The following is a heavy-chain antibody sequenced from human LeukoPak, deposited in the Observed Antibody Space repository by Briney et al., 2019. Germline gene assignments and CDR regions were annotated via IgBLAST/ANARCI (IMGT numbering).Heavy chain of an antibody. CDR2: ISGTGGST. V-gene: IGHV3-23*01. D-gene: IGHD3-10*01. Sequence: GGSLRLSCAASGFTFSNYAMSWVRQAPGKGLEWVSSISGTGGSTYYADSVKGRFTISRDNSNNTLFLQMNSLRAEDTAVYYCAIMVRGVFDYWGQGTLVTVSS. J-gene: IGHJ4*02. CDR1: GFTFSNYA. CDR3: AIMVRGVFDY.